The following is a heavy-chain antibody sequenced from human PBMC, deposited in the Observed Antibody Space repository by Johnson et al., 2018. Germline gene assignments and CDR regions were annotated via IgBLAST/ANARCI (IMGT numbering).Heavy chain of an antibody. D-gene: IGHD2-2*01. CDR2: IYYSGST. CDR3: ARDGVSNYYYYGMDV. J-gene: IGHJ6*02. CDR1: GGSISSYY. V-gene: IGHV4-59*01. Sequence: QVQLQESGPGLVKPSETLSLTCTVSGGSISSYYWSWIRQPPGKGLEWIGYIYYSGSTNYNPSLKSRVTISVDTSTNQFSRKLSSVTAADTAVYYCARDGVSNYYYYGMDVWGQGTTVTVSS.